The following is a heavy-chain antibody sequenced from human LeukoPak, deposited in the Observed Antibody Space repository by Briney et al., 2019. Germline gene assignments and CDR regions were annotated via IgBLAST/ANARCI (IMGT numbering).Heavy chain of an antibody. D-gene: IGHD3-10*01. CDR3: ARHVGNSGSGSYLNYFDY. CDR1: GGSIIMYY. J-gene: IGHJ4*02. V-gene: IGHV4-59*08. CDR2: IYYSGST. Sequence: PSETLSLTCTCSGGSIIMYYLSWIRQPPGNGLDWIGQIYYSGSTHYIPSIKSRVTISVDKSKSQFSLKLSSVTAADKAVYYCARHVGNSGSGSYLNYFDYWGQGTLVTVSS.